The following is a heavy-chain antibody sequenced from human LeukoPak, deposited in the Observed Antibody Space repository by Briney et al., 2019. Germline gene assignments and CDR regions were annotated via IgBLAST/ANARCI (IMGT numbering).Heavy chain of an antibody. D-gene: IGHD3-10*01. J-gene: IGHJ4*02. V-gene: IGHV3-30*18. CDR3: AKSSKDYYGSGSYYNVPFDY. CDR2: ISYDGSNK. Sequence: GGSLRLSCAASGFTFSSYGMHWVRQAPGKGLEWVAVISYDGSNKYYADSVKGRFTISRDNSKNTLYLQMNSLRAEDTAVYYCAKSSKDYYGSGSYYNVPFDYWGQGTLVTVSS. CDR1: GFTFSSYG.